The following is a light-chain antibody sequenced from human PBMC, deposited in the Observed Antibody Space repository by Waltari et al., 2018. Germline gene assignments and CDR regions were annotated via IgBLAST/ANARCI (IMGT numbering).Light chain of an antibody. CDR2: GND. J-gene: IGLJ1*01. CDR3: QSYEITLTAPYV. Sequence: QSVLTQPPSVSGAPGQRVTISCTGSSSNIGAGYGVYWYQQLPGTAPKFLISGNDNRPSAVPDRFSASRSGTSASLVITGLQAEDEADYYCQSYEITLTAPYVFGTGTKVTVL. CDR1: SSNIGAGYG. V-gene: IGLV1-40*01.